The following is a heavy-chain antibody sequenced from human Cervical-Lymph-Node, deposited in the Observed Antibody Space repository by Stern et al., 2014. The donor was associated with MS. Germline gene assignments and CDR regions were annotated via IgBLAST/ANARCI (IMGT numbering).Heavy chain of an antibody. J-gene: IGHJ4*02. V-gene: IGHV3-7*01. CDR1: GFTFSNYW. D-gene: IGHD2-21*01. Sequence: EVQLEESGGGLVQPGGSLRLSCTASGFTFSNYWMTWVRQAPGRGLEWVANIDHDGGEPHYWDSVKGRFTVSRDNTRNSLFLQMNSLRAEDTSIYYCARADFVGLDFWGQGTLVSVSS. CDR3: ARADFVGLDF. CDR2: IDHDGGEP.